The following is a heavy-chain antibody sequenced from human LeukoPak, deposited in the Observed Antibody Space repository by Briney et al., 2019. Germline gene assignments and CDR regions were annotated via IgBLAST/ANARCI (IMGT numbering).Heavy chain of an antibody. CDR2: INYSGST. V-gene: IGHV4-59*08. CDR3: ARLNGGY. D-gene: IGHD1-1*01. Sequence: SETLSLTCTVSGGSISNYYWSWIRQPPGTGLESIGYINYSGSTNYNPSLKNRVTISVDTSKNQFSLKVTSVTAADTAVYYCARLNGGYWGQGTLVTVSS. J-gene: IGHJ4*02. CDR1: GGSISNYY.